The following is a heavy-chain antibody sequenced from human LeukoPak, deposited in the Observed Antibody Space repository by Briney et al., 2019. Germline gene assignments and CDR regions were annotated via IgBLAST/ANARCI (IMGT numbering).Heavy chain of an antibody. Sequence: GGSPRLSCAASGFTLSSYWMTWVRQSPGKGLEWVALIKPDGSDKYYVDSVKGRFTISRDNAENSLYLQMSSLRAEDTAVYYCARGGHRQKEFWGQGTLVTVSS. J-gene: IGHJ4*02. CDR1: GFTLSSYW. V-gene: IGHV3-7*01. D-gene: IGHD3-10*01. CDR3: ARGGHRQKEF. CDR2: IKPDGSDK.